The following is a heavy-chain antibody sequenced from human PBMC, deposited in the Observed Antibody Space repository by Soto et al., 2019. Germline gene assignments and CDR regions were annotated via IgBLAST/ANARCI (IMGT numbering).Heavy chain of an antibody. CDR1: GYTFTSKG. CDR2: ISAYNGNT. D-gene: IGHD3-16*02. Sequence: GASVKVSCKASGYTFTSKGISWVRQAPGQGLEWMGWISAYNGNTNYAQKLQGRVTMTTDTSTSTAYMELRSLRSDDTAVYYCARGLHLGELSLNYFDYWGQGTLVTVSS. CDR3: ARGLHLGELSLNYFDY. J-gene: IGHJ4*02. V-gene: IGHV1-18*01.